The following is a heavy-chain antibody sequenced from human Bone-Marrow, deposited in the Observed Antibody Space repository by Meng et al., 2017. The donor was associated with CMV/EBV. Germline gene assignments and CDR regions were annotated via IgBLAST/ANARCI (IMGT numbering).Heavy chain of an antibody. V-gene: IGHV1-46*01. CDR2: VNPTGETT. J-gene: IGHJ6*02. Sequence: ASVKVSCKASGNTYIHWVRQAPGQGLEWMGQVNPTGETTIYAQKFQGRVTMTGDTSTSTFYMALSSLTSGDTAVYYCARPDLSLGGYAMDVWGQGTTVTVS. D-gene: IGHD1-26*01. CDR3: ARPDLSLGGYAMDV. CDR1: GNTY.